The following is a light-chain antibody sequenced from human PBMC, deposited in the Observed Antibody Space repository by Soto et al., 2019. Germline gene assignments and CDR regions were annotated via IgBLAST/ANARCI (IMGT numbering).Light chain of an antibody. J-gene: IGKJ1*01. CDR2: GAS. CDR1: QSVSSD. V-gene: IGKV3-15*01. CDR3: QQYNNWPRT. Sequence: EIVMRQSPATLSVSPGERATLSCVASQSVSSDLAWYHQKPGQAPRLLIYGASTRATGIPARFSGSGSGTEFTLTINSLQSEDFAVYYCQQYNNWPRTFGQGTKVDI.